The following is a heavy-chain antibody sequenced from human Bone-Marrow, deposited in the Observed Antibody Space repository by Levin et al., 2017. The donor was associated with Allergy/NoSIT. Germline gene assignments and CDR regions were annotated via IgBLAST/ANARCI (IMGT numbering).Heavy chain of an antibody. V-gene: IGHV3-20*01. J-gene: IGHJ2*01. D-gene: IGHD3-3*01. CDR1: GFTFDDYA. Sequence: GGSLRLSCATSGFTFDDYAMNWVRQAPGKGLEWVAGIKWNGGSTHYADSVRGRFTISRDNAKNSLYLHMNSLRGEDTALYHCAGRFWSDYDDWYLDNWGRGTLVTVSS. CDR3: AGRFWSDYDDWYLDN. CDR2: IKWNGGST.